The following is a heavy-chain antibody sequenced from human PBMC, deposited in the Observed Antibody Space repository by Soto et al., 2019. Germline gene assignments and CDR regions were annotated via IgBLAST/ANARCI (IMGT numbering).Heavy chain of an antibody. Sequence: GGSLRLSCAASGFTFSSYWMSWVRQAPGKGLEWVVNIKQDGSEKYYVDSVKGRFTISRDNAKNSLYLQMNSLRAEDTAVYYCARREDYYDFWSGYTPYYFDYWGQGTLVTVSS. CDR2: IKQDGSEK. CDR3: ARREDYYDFWSGYTPYYFDY. CDR1: GFTFSSYW. J-gene: IGHJ4*02. D-gene: IGHD3-3*01. V-gene: IGHV3-7*01.